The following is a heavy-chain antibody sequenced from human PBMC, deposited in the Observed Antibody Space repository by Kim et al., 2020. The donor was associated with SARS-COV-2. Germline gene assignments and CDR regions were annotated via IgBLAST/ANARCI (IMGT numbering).Heavy chain of an antibody. D-gene: IGHD3-16*02. J-gene: IGHJ6*02. Sequence: GGSLRLSCAASGFTFDDYAMHWVRQAPGKGLEWVSLISGDGGSTYYADSVKGRFTISRDNSKNSLYLQMNSLRTEDTALYYCAKEGELSLYYYYYYGMDVWGQGTTVTVSS. V-gene: IGHV3-43*02. CDR1: GFTFDDYA. CDR2: ISGDGGST. CDR3: AKEGELSLYYYYYYGMDV.